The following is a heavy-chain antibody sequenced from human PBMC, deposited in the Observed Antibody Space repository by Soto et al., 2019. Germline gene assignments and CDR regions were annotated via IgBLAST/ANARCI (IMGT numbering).Heavy chain of an antibody. D-gene: IGHD3-3*01. V-gene: IGHV3-23*01. Sequence: GGSLRLSCAASGFTFSSYAMSWVRQAPGKGLEWVSAISGSGGSTYYAGSVKGRFTISRDNSKNTLYLQMNSLRAEDTAVYYCAKLGYYDFWSGYSNNWFDPWGQGTLVTVSS. CDR3: AKLGYYDFWSGYSNNWFDP. CDR2: ISGSGGST. J-gene: IGHJ5*02. CDR1: GFTFSSYA.